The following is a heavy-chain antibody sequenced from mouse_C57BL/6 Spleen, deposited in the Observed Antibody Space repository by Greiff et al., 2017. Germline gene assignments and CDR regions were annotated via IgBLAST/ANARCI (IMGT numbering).Heavy chain of an antibody. CDR2: IYPGDGDT. V-gene: IGHV1-82*01. Sequence: VHLVESGPELVKPGASVKISCKASGYAFSSSWMNWVKQRPGKGLEWIGRIYPGDGDTNYNGKFKGKATLTADKSSSTAYMQLSSLTSEDSAVYFCARGYGNYPYYYAMDYWGQGTSVTVSS. D-gene: IGHD2-10*02. J-gene: IGHJ4*01. CDR1: GYAFSSSW. CDR3: ARGYGNYPYYYAMDY.